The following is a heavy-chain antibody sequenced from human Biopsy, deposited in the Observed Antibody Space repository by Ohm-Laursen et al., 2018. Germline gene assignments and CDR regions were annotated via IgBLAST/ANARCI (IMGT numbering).Heavy chain of an antibody. CDR3: ARDRGYYSDRTVPGYFDL. V-gene: IGHV4-59*01. CDR2: VYYTGST. J-gene: IGHJ2*01. Sequence: TLSLTCTVSGDSISTYYWSWIRQPPGKGLQWIGYVYYTGSTDYNPSLQSRVTISVDTSKNHFSLRLRSVTPADTAIYYCARDRGYYSDRTVPGYFDLWGRGTLVTVSS. D-gene: IGHD3-22*01. CDR1: GDSISTYY.